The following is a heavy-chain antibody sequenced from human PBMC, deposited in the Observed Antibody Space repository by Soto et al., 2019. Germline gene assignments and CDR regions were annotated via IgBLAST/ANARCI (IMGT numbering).Heavy chain of an antibody. CDR3: ARALVTDYNSRDYHYYFAMDV. CDR1: GGSISSYY. V-gene: IGHV4-59*06. CDR2: VYHTGTT. D-gene: IGHD3-22*01. J-gene: IGHJ6*02. Sequence: SEPLSLTCTVSGGSISSYYWSWIRHLPGKGLEWIANVYHTGTTYYNPSLKSRVSMSVDTSQNQFSLILASVTAADTAVYYCARALVTDYNSRDYHYYFAMDVWGQGTSVTVSS.